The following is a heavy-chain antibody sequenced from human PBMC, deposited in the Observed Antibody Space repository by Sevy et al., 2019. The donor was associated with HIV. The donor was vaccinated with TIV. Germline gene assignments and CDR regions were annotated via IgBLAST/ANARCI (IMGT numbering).Heavy chain of an antibody. CDR1: GFTFSSYG. D-gene: IGHD6-19*01. J-gene: IGHJ5*02. CDR3: ATLGIAVAGAFP. V-gene: IGHV3-30*02. CDR2: IGYDGSNN. Sequence: GGSLRLSCAASGFTFSSYGMHWVRQAPGKGLEWVAFIGYDGSNNYYADSVEGRFTISRDNSKNTLYLQMNSLRAEDTAVYYYATLGIAVAGAFPWGQGTLVTVSS.